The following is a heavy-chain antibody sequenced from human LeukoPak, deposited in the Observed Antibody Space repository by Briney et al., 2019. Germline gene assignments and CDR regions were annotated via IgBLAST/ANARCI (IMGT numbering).Heavy chain of an antibody. Sequence: PGGSLRLSCAASGFTVSSNYMSWVRQAPGKGLEWVSIIYSGGNTYYAASVRGRFTISRDTSRSTLYLQMNSLRAEDAAVYYCAKAPVTSCRGAFCYPFDYWGQGTLVTVSS. CDR2: IYSGGNT. V-gene: IGHV3-53*01. D-gene: IGHD2-15*01. CDR3: AKAPVTSCRGAFCYPFDY. CDR1: GFTVSSNY. J-gene: IGHJ4*02.